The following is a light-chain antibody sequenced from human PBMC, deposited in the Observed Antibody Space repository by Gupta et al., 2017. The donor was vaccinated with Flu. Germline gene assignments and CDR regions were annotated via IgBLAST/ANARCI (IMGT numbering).Light chain of an antibody. Sequence: QSVLTQPPSVSEAPRQRVTISCSGSSSNIGNNAVNWYQQLPGKAPKLLIYYDDLLPSGVSDRFSGSKSGTSASLAISGLQSEDEADCYCAAWDDSLNGHYVFGTGTKVTVL. CDR2: YDD. V-gene: IGLV1-36*01. CDR1: SSNIGNNA. CDR3: AAWDDSLNGHYV. J-gene: IGLJ1*01.